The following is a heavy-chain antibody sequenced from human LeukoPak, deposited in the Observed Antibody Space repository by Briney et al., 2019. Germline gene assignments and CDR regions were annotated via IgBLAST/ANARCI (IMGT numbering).Heavy chain of an antibody. D-gene: IGHD3-10*01. CDR3: AKRPSGSYYSGDAFDI. J-gene: IGHJ3*02. V-gene: IGHV3-30*07. Sequence: GGSLRLSCAASGFTFRSYAMHWVRQAPGKGLEWVAVISYDGAITNYADSVKGRFTISRDNSKSTLFLQMNSLRAEDTAVYYCAKRPSGSYYSGDAFDIWGQGTMVTVSS. CDR1: GFTFRSYA. CDR2: ISYDGAIT.